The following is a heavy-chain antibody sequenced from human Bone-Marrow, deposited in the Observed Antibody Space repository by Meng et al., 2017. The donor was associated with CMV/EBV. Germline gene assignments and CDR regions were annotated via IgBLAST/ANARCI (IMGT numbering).Heavy chain of an antibody. D-gene: IGHD3-3*01. CDR2: IYSGGST. Sequence: GESLKISCAASGFTFDDYGMSWVRQAPGKGLEWVSVIYSGGSTYYADSVKGRFTISRDNSKNTLYLQMNSLRAEDTAVYYCARGLYDFGGGRFDPWGQGTLATVSS. CDR3: ARGLYDFGGGRFDP. V-gene: IGHV3-53*01. J-gene: IGHJ5*02. CDR1: GFTFDDYG.